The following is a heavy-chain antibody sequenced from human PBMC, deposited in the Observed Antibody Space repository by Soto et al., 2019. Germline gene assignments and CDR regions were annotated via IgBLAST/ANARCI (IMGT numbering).Heavy chain of an antibody. D-gene: IGHD6-13*01. CDR1: GGSISSNY. CDR3: ARHRREAVAGYTLDN. V-gene: IGHV4-59*08. CDR2: VYNSGST. Sequence: SETLSLTCTASGGSISSNYWTWIRQPPGKGLEWIGYVYNSGSTNYNPSLKSRVTISEDTSKSQFSLKVNSMTAADTAVYYCARHRREAVAGYTLDNWGQGILVTVSS. J-gene: IGHJ4*02.